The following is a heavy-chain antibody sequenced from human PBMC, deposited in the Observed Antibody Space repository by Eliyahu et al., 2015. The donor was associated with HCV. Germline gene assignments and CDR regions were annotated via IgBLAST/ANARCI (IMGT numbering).Heavy chain of an antibody. CDR1: GFNFXSYT. J-gene: IGHJ6*02. V-gene: IGHV3-21*01. CDR2: ISSGSSFI. Sequence: EVQLVESGGGLVKPGGSLRLSCXAXGFNFXSYTMNWVRQAPGKGLEWVSSISSGSSFINYAGSVDGRFAISRENTKNSVFLQMHGLRAEDTAVYYCARDIKEDYFYGMDVWGHGTTVTVSS. CDR3: ARDIKEDYFYGMDV.